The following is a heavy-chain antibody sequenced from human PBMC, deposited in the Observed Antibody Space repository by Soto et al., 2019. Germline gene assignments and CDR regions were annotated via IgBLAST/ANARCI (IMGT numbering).Heavy chain of an antibody. CDR3: VRRTYSGSSYYFDY. CDR1: RAFINSGGFY. J-gene: IGHJ4*02. CDR2: IFHSGST. D-gene: IGHD5-12*01. V-gene: IGHV4-31*03. Sequence: SETLSLTCSVSRAFINSGGFYYSWILHPPGKGLEWLGYIFHSGSTLYTPSLRGRLTLSADTSRNQLSLHLTSVTAADTAVYYCVRRTYSGSSYYFDYWGQGTQVTVSS.